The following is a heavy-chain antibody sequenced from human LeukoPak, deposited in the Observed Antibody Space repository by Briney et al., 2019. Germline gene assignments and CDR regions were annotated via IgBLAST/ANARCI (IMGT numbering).Heavy chain of an antibody. CDR3: ARDLYDSSGYCYDY. J-gene: IGHJ4*02. CDR1: GFTFDDYG. CDR2: INWNGGST. V-gene: IGHV3-20*01. D-gene: IGHD3-22*01. Sequence: GGSLRLSCAASGFTFDDYGMSWVRQAPGKGLEWVSGINWNGGSTGYADSVKGRFTISRDNAKNSLYLQMNSLRAEDTALYHCARDLYDSSGYCYDYWAQGTLVTVSS.